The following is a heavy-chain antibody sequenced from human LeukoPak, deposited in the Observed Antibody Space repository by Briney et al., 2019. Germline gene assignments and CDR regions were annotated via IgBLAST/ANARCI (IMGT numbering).Heavy chain of an antibody. Sequence: PSETLSLTCTVSGGSISSGSYYWSWVRQPAGKGLEWIGRIYTSGSTNYNPSLKSQVTISVDTSKNQFSLKLSSVTAADTAVYYCARDRELGYWGQGTLVTVSS. CDR2: IYTSGST. J-gene: IGHJ4*02. V-gene: IGHV4-61*02. D-gene: IGHD7-27*01. CDR3: ARDRELGY. CDR1: GGSISSGSYY.